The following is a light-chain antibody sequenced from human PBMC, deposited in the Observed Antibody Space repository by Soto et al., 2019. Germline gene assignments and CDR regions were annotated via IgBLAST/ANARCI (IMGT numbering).Light chain of an antibody. V-gene: IGKV1-5*03. CDR1: QSMSGW. Sequence: DIQMTQSPSTLSASVGDRVTITCRASQSMSGWLAWYQQKPGKAPKLLIYRTSSLESGVPSRFSGSGSGTEFTLTISSLQPDDFATYDCQQYNSYPWTFGQGTKVESK. J-gene: IGKJ1*01. CDR3: QQYNSYPWT. CDR2: RTS.